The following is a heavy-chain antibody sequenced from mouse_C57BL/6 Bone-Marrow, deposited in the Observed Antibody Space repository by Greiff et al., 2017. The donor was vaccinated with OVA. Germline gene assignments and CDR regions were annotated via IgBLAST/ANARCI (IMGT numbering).Heavy chain of an antibody. J-gene: IGHJ2*01. CDR3: ARGGSGGHYFDY. V-gene: IGHV1-19*01. D-gene: IGHD1-3*01. CDR2: INPYNGGT. Sequence: EVQLQQSGPVLVKPGASVKMSCKASGYTFTDYYMNWVKQSHGKSLEWIGVINPYNGGTSYNQKFKGKATLTVDKSSSTAYMELNSLTSEDSAVYYCARGGSGGHYFDYWGQGTTLTVSS. CDR1: GYTFTDYY.